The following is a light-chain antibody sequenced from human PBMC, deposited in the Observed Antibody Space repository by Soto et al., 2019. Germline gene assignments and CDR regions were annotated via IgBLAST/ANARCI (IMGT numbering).Light chain of an antibody. Sequence: QSALAQPPSASGAPGQSVTISCTVTSSDVGGYNYVSWYQQHPGKAPKLMIYEVSKRPSGVPDRFSGSKSGNTASLTVSGLQADDEADYYCSSYAGSNNYVFGTGTKVTVL. CDR1: SSDVGGYNY. CDR3: SSYAGSNNYV. J-gene: IGLJ1*01. V-gene: IGLV2-8*01. CDR2: EVS.